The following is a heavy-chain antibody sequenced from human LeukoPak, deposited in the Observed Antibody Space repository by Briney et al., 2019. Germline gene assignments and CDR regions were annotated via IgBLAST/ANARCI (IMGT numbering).Heavy chain of an antibody. Sequence: GASVKVSCKASGYTFTSYGISWVRQAPGQGLEWMGWISAYNGNTNYAQELQGRVTMTTDTSTSTAYMELRSLRSDDTAVYYCARDYYYDSSGYYYYNDYWGQGTLVTVSS. V-gene: IGHV1-18*01. J-gene: IGHJ4*02. CDR1: GYTFTSYG. CDR3: ARDYYYDSSGYYYYNDY. D-gene: IGHD3-22*01. CDR2: ISAYNGNT.